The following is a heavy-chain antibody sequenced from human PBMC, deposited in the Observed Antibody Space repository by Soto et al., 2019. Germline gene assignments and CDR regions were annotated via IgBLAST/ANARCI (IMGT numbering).Heavy chain of an antibody. CDR2: ISSSSSYT. Sequence: GGSLRLSCAASGFTFSDYYMSWIRQAPGKGLEWVSYISSSSSYTNYADSVKGRFTISRDNAKNSLYLQMNSLRAEDTAVYYCASIHQNYGMDVWGQGTTVTVSS. CDR3: ASIHQNYGMDV. J-gene: IGHJ6*02. V-gene: IGHV3-11*06. CDR1: GFTFSDYY.